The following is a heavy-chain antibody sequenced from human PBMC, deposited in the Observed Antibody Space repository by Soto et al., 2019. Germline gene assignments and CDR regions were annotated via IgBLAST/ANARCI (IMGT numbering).Heavy chain of an antibody. CDR1: GYTFTSYA. D-gene: IGHD2-2*01. Sequence: QVQLVQSGAEVKKPGASVKVSCKASGYTFTSYAMHWVRQAPGQRLEWMGWINAGNGNTKYSQKFQGRVTITRDTSASTDYMELSSLRSEDTAVYYCARGHDVVVPAAMSNVSPFDLWGRGTLVTVSS. CDR2: INAGNGNT. CDR3: ARGHDVVVPAAMSNVSPFDL. V-gene: IGHV1-3*01. J-gene: IGHJ2*01.